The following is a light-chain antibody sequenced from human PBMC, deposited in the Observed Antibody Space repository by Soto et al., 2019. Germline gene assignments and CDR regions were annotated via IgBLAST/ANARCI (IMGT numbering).Light chain of an antibody. V-gene: IGLV2-11*01. CDR2: DVN. J-gene: IGLJ3*02. CDR1: SSDVGAYNY. CDR3: CSYAGSYTWV. Sequence: QSALTQPPSASGSPGQSVTISCTGSSSDVGAYNYVAWYQQRPGKAPKLMISDVNKRPSGVPDRFSGSKSGNTASLTISGLQAEDEADYYCCSYAGSYTWVFGGGTQLTVL.